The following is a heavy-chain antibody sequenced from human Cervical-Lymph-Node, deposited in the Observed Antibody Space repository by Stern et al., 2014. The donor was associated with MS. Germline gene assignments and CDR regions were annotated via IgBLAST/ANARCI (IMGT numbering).Heavy chain of an antibody. D-gene: IGHD2-8*01. CDR3: ARDYEDTSMLFDH. CDR1: GFTFSSYG. Sequence: VQLVESGGAVVQPGRSLRLSCAASGFTFSSYGMHWVRQAPGKGLACVTVISYDGNHKYYAASVKGRFTISRDNSKNTLHLQMNSVTPDDTAIYYCARDYEDTSMLFDHWGQGTLVTGSS. CDR2: ISYDGNHK. J-gene: IGHJ4*02. V-gene: IGHV3-30*03.